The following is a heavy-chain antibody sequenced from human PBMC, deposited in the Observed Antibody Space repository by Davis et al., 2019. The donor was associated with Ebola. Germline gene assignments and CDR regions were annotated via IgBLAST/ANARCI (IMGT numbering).Heavy chain of an antibody. V-gene: IGHV7-4-1*02. CDR3: ARDQQLGDYYYGMDV. D-gene: IGHD6-13*01. Sequence: ASVKVSCKASGYSFTSSSMNWVRQAPGQGLEWMGWINTNTGNPTYAQGFTGRFVFSLDTSVSTAYLQISSLKAEDTAVYYCARDQQLGDYYYGMDVWGQGTTVTVSS. CDR2: INTNTGNP. J-gene: IGHJ6*02. CDR1: GYSFTSSS.